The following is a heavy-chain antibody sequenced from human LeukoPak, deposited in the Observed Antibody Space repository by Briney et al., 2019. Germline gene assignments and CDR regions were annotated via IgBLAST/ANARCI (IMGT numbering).Heavy chain of an antibody. J-gene: IGHJ6*03. CDR3: AGEMGYDFWRANGYYYRDV. CDR2: IYTSGST. D-gene: IGHD3-3*01. V-gene: IGHV4-4*07. Sequence: PGALSLTCTVSHGSLTSYRWRWIRQPAGHGLHWLARIYTSGSTNYNPSLKSRVTLSADTSKNQFSLHRSSVTPPDTAVSSCAGEMGYDFWRANGYYYRDVWGKGTTVTVS. CDR1: HGSLTSYR.